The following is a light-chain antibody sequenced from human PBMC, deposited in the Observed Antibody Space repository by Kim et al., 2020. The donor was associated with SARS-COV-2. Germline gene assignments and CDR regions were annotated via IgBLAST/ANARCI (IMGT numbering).Light chain of an antibody. CDR2: DAS. CDR3: QQYHNWPLT. J-gene: IGKJ1*01. CDR1: HSVNGN. V-gene: IGKV3-15*01. Sequence: VSPGERATLSCRASHSVNGNLAWYQQKPGQAPRLLIYDASTGATDIPARFSGSGSGTVFALTISSLQSEDFAVYYCQQYHNWPLTFGQGTKVDIK.